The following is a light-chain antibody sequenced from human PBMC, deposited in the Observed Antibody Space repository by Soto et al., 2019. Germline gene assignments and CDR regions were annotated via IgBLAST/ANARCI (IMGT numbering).Light chain of an antibody. J-gene: IGLJ3*02. Sequence: QSVLTQSPSASASLGASVKLTCTLSSGHSSYAIAWHQQQPEKGPRYLMKLNSDGSHSKGDGIPDRFSGSISGAERYLTISSLQSEDEADYYCQTWGTGIWVFGGGTKPTVL. V-gene: IGLV4-69*01. CDR3: QTWGTGIWV. CDR2: LNSDGSH. CDR1: SGHSSYA.